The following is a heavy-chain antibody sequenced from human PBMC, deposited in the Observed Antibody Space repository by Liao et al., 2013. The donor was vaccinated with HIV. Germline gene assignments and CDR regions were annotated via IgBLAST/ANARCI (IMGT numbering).Heavy chain of an antibody. Sequence: QVQLQESGPGLVKPSQTLSLTCTVSGGSISSGSYYWSWIRQSAGKELEWIGRIYTGGSTNYNPSFQSRVTMSVDTSKNHFSLKLGSVTAADTAVYYCARGRWEPQPDYYYYYYIDVWGERDHGHRLL. CDR3: ARGRWEPQPDYYYYYYIDV. J-gene: IGHJ6*03. CDR1: GGSISSGSYY. V-gene: IGHV4-61*02. D-gene: IGHD1-14*01. CDR2: IYTGGST.